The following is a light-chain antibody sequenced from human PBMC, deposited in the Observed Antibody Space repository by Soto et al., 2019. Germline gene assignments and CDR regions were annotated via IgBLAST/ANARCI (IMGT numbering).Light chain of an antibody. CDR2: KAS. CDR3: QQYHSSPLT. J-gene: IGKJ4*02. CDR1: QSIGAS. V-gene: IGKV1-5*03. Sequence: DIQMTHSPSTLYASVGDRVTITCRASQSIGASLAWFQQKPGKAPNLLIYKASSLESGVPSRFNGSGSGTEFTLTISTLQPDDFATYYCQQYHSSPLTFGGGTKVEIK.